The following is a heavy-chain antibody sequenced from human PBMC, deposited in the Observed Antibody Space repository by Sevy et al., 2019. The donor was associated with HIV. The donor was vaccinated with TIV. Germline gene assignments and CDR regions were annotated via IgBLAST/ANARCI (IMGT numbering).Heavy chain of an antibody. D-gene: IGHD4-17*01. Sequence: GGSLRLSCAASGFTFSSYAMSWVRQAPGKGLEWVSAISGSGGSTYYADSVKGRFTISRDNSKNKLYLQMNSLRAEDTAVYYCAKVKDDYGDYSYYYYGMDVWGQGTTVTVSS. CDR3: AKVKDDYGDYSYYYYGMDV. V-gene: IGHV3-23*01. CDR2: ISGSGGST. CDR1: GFTFSSYA. J-gene: IGHJ6*02.